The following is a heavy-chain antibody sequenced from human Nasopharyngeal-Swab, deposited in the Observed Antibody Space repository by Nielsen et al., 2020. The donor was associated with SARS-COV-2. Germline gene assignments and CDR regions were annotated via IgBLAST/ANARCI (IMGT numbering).Heavy chain of an antibody. Sequence: ASVKVSCKASGYTFTGYYMHWVRQAPGQGLEWMGRINPNSGGTNYAPKFQGRVTMTRDTSISTAYMELSRLRSDDTAVYYCARVRRGYYGSIYYYMDVWGKGTTVTVSS. CDR1: GYTFTGYY. V-gene: IGHV1-2*06. CDR2: INPNSGGT. J-gene: IGHJ6*03. D-gene: IGHD3-10*01. CDR3: ARVRRGYYGSIYYYMDV.